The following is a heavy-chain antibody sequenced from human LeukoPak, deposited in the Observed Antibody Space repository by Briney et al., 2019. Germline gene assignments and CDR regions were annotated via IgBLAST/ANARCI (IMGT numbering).Heavy chain of an antibody. CDR2: IYHSGST. D-gene: IGHD4-23*01. CDR3: ARVGLRWSYDY. V-gene: IGHV4-30-2*01. Sequence: SSQTLSLTCTVSGGSISSGGYYWSWIRPPPGKGLEWIGYIYHSGSTYYNPSLKSRVTISVDRSKNQFSLKLSSVTAADTAVYYCARVGLRWSYDYWGQGTLGTVSS. CDR1: GGSISSGGYY. J-gene: IGHJ4*02.